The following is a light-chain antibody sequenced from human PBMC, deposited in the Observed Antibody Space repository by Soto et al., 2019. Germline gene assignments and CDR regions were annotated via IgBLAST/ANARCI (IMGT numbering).Light chain of an antibody. CDR2: DAS. J-gene: IGKJ3*01. Sequence: DIQMTQSPSFLSASVGGRVTNTCRASQSISSWLAWYQQKPGKAPKLLIYDASSLESGVPSRCSGSGSGTEFALTISSLQPEEYATYYCQQLNSYPPITFGAGTKVDIK. V-gene: IGKV1-5*01. CDR1: QSISSW. CDR3: QQLNSYPPIT.